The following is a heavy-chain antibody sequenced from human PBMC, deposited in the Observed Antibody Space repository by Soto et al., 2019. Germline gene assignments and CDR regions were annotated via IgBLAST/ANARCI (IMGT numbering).Heavy chain of an antibody. CDR1: GDSISSNKW. J-gene: IGHJ4*02. CDR3: ARDSPPSQGATDY. Sequence: QVQLQESDPGLVKPSGTLSLTCAVSGDSISSNKWWSWFRQPPGKGLEWIGEIYHSGSTNYNPSLDSLKSRVTISVDKSKNQFSLEVRSVTAADTAVYYCARDSPPSQGATDYWGQGILVTVSS. CDR2: IYHSGST. V-gene: IGHV4-4*02.